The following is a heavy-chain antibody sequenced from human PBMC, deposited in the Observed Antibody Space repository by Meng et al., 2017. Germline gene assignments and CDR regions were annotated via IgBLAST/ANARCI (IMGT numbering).Heavy chain of an antibody. CDR1: GYTFTSYA. V-gene: IGHV7-4-1*02. Sequence: VQLVQSGAELKKPRAPVKVSCKASGYTFTSYAMNWGRQAPGQGLEWMGWISTNTGNPTYAQGFTGRFVFSLDTSVSTAYLQISSLKAEDTAVYYCARAYDSSGYYPTVGIYWGQGTLVTVSS. J-gene: IGHJ4*02. CDR3: ARAYDSSGYYPTVGIY. CDR2: ISTNTGNP. D-gene: IGHD3-22*01.